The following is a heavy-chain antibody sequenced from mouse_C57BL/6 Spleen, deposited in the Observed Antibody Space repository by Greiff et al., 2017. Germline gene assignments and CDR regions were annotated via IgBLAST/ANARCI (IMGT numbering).Heavy chain of an antibody. CDR2: IYPGSGST. CDR1: GYTFTSYW. Sequence: VKLMESGAELVKPGASVKMSCKASGYTFTSYWITWVKQRPGQGLEWIGDIYPGSGSTNYNEKFKSKATLTVDTSSSTAYMQLSSLTSEDSAVYYCAREGATGMFAYWGQGTLVTVSA. D-gene: IGHD4-1*02. J-gene: IGHJ3*01. CDR3: AREGATGMFAY. V-gene: IGHV1-55*01.